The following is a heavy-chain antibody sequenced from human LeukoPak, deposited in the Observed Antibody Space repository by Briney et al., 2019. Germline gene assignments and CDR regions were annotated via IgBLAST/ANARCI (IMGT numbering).Heavy chain of an antibody. J-gene: IGHJ4*02. CDR3: ARLTYCTGGACYGFDY. D-gene: IGHD2-8*02. CDR2: ISAGDSAI. V-gene: IGHV5-51*01. CDR1: GYSFTSYW. Sequence: GESLKTYCKGFGYSFTSYWIGWVRQMPGKGLEWMGIISAGDSAIRYSPSFQGQLTISADKSITTASLQWSSLRASDTAIYFCARLTYCTGGACYGFDYWGQGTLVTVSS.